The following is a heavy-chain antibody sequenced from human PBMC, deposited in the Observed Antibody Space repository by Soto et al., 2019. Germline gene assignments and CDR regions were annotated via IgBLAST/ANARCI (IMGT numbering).Heavy chain of an antibody. CDR3: ARHPPNWNYLDYYKYMDV. CDR1: GFTLSSYW. CDR2: IKQDGSEK. D-gene: IGHD1-7*01. J-gene: IGHJ6*03. V-gene: IGHV3-7*01. Sequence: GGSLRLSCAAPGFTLSSYWMSWVRQAPGKGLEWVANIKQDGSEKYYVDSVKGRFTISRDNAKNSLYLQMNSLRAEDTAVYYCARHPPNWNYLDYYKYMDVWGKGTTVTVSS.